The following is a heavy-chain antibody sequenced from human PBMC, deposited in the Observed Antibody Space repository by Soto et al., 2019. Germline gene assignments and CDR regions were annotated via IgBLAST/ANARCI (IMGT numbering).Heavy chain of an antibody. CDR2: VGTVGDT. V-gene: IGHV3-13*01. CDR1: GLTFSSYD. Sequence: GGSLRLSCAASGLTFSSYDMHGVRQATGKGLEWVSVVGTVGDTHYAGSVKGRFIISRENVKNSLSLQMNNLRVGDTAVYYYVAWCGGVSCRPRPLPHRAQRTSVPGSS. J-gene: IGHJ1*01. CDR3: VAWCGGVSCRPRPLPH. D-gene: IGHD2-21*01.